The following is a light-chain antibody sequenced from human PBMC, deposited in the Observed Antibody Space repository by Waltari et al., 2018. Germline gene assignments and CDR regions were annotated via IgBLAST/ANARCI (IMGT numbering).Light chain of an antibody. CDR3: SVWDDSLNGVI. CDR1: SSNIGRNT. CDR2: YNN. J-gene: IGLJ2*01. Sequence: QSVLTQPPSASGTPGQRVTISCSGGSSNIGRNTVNWYQHVPGTAPKLLIDYNNQRPSGVPDRFSGSMSDTSASLAISGLQSEDEATYYCSVWDDSLNGVIFGGGTNLAVL. V-gene: IGLV1-44*01.